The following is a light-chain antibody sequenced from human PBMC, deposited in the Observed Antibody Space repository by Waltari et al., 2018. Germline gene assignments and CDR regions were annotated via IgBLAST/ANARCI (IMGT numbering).Light chain of an antibody. J-gene: IGKJ1*01. CDR1: QSVSRF. Sequence: EIVLTQSPGTLSLSPGERDTLSCRASQSVSRFLAWYQQKPGQAPRLLIYDASTRATGIPDRFSGSGSGTDFSLTISRLEPEDFAVYYCQKYVSLPATFGQGTKVEIK. CDR2: DAS. V-gene: IGKV3-20*01. CDR3: QKYVSLPAT.